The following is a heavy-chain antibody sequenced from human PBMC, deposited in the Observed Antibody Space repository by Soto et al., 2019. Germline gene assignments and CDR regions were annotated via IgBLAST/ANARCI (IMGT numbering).Heavy chain of an antibody. CDR2: IYSDGST. J-gene: IGHJ4*02. D-gene: IGHD3-3*01. CDR1: GFAVSDNY. CDR3: AREWRNYFYS. V-gene: IGHV3-66*01. Sequence: EVQVVESGGGLVQPGGSLRLSCAASGFAVSDNYMSWVRQAPGKGLEWVSFIYSDGSTYYADSVKGRFTISRDNSENTVSLQMSRLRVDDTALYYCAREWRNYFYSWGRGTLVTVSS.